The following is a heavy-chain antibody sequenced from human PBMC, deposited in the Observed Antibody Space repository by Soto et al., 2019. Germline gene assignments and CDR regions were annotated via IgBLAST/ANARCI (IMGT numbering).Heavy chain of an antibody. Sequence: SETLSLTCAVYGGSFSGYCWSWIRQPPGKGLEWIGEINHSGSTNYNPSLKSRVTISVDTSKNQFSLKLSSVTAADTAVYYCARGPRRLYGSGSPTLRYYYYMDVWGKGTTVTVSS. CDR3: ARGPRRLYGSGSPTLRYYYYMDV. J-gene: IGHJ6*03. CDR2: INHSGST. CDR1: GGSFSGYC. V-gene: IGHV4-34*01. D-gene: IGHD3-10*01.